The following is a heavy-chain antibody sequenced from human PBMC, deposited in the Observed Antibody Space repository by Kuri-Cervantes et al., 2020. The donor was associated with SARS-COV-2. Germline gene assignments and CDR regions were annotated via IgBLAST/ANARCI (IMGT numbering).Heavy chain of an antibody. Sequence: ASVKVSCKASGGTFSSYAISWVRQAPGQGLEWMGWISAYNGNTNYAQKLQGRVTMTTDTSTSTAYMELRSLRSDDTAVYYCARDAYYDFWSGYYPFDYWGQGTLVTVSS. D-gene: IGHD3-3*01. J-gene: IGHJ4*02. CDR1: GGTFSSYA. V-gene: IGHV1-18*01. CDR2: ISAYNGNT. CDR3: ARDAYYDFWSGYYPFDY.